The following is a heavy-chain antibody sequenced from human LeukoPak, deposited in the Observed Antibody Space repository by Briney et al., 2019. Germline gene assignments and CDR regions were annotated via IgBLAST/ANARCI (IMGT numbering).Heavy chain of an antibody. J-gene: IGHJ4*02. V-gene: IGHV3-7*01. CDR1: GFSLSNYW. CDR3: ARDLDYYATDY. D-gene: IGHD3/OR15-3a*01. Sequence: PGRSLSLSSAASGFSLSNYWTSWERQAPGKWMEWVANIGKDGRGNHYVDSVRGRFTISRDNAKNSLYLQMDRRRVDYTGVYYCARDLDYYATDYWGQGTLVTVSS. CDR2: IGKDGRGN.